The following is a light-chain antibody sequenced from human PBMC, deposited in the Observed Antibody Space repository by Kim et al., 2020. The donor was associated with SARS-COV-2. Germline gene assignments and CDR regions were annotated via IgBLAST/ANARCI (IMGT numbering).Light chain of an antibody. V-gene: IGLV7-43*01. CDR1: ARAVTSDYY. Sequence: PGGTVTLTCASSARAVTSDYYPNWFQQKPGQAPSVLIYATSNTHSWTPVRFSGSLLGDTAALTLSAVQPEDEAEYYCMIFFGGVYVFGTGTKVTVL. J-gene: IGLJ1*01. CDR3: MIFFGGVYV. CDR2: ATS.